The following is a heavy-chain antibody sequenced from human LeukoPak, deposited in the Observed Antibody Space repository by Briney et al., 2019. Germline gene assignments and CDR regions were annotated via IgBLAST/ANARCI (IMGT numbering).Heavy chain of an antibody. CDR3: AREDYYYMDV. CDR2: IYYSGST. Sequence: SETLSLTCTVSGGSISSYYWSWIRQPPGKGLEWIGYIYYSGSTNYNPSLKSRVTIAVDTSKNQFSLKLSSVTAADTAVYYCAREDYYYMDVWGKGTTVTVSS. J-gene: IGHJ6*03. CDR1: GGSISSYY. V-gene: IGHV4-59*01.